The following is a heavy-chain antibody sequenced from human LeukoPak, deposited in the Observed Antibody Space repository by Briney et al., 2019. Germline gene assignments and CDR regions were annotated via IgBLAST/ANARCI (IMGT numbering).Heavy chain of an antibody. CDR1: GFTFSSYA. Sequence: GGSLRLSCAASGFTFSSYAMSWVRQAPGKGLEWVSAISGSGGSTYCADSVKGRFTISRDNSKNTLYLQMNSLRAEDTAVYYCAKSPKILVGARTNYFDYWGQGTLVTVSS. CDR2: ISGSGGST. CDR3: AKSPKILVGARTNYFDY. D-gene: IGHD1-26*01. V-gene: IGHV3-23*01. J-gene: IGHJ4*02.